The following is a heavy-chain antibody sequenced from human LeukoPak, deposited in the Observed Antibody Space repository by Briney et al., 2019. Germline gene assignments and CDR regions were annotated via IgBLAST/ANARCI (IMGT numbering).Heavy chain of an antibody. Sequence: SVKVSCKASGGTFSSYVISWVRQAPGQGLEWMGRIIPILGIANYAQKFQGRVTITADKSTSTAYMELSSLRSEDTAVYYCARDVTVTTAGSVGDAFDIWGQGTMVTVSS. J-gene: IGHJ3*02. V-gene: IGHV1-69*04. CDR1: GGTFSSYV. CDR2: IIPILGIA. D-gene: IGHD4-17*01. CDR3: ARDVTVTTAGSVGDAFDI.